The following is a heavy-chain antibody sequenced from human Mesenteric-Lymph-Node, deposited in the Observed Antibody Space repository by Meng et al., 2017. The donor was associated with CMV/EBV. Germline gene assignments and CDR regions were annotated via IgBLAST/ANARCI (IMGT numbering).Heavy chain of an antibody. CDR2: ISWDGGST. D-gene: IGHD6-6*01. V-gene: IGHV3-43*01. J-gene: IGHJ2*01. Sequence: GGSLRLSCAASGFTFDDYTMHWVRQAPGKGLVWVSLISWDGGSTYYADSVKGRFTISSDNSKDSLYLQMNSLRTEDTALYYCAKDGSWGSSVPHYWYFDLWGRGTLVTVSS. CDR3: AKDGSWGSSVPHYWYFDL. CDR1: GFTFDDYT.